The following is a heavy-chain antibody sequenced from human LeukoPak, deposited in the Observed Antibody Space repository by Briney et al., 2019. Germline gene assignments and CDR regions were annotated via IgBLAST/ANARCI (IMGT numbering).Heavy chain of an antibody. J-gene: IGHJ6*03. V-gene: IGHV3-15*01. CDR1: GFTFSNAW. D-gene: IGHD2-2*01. Sequence: GGSLRLSCAASGFTFSNAWMSWVRQAPGKGLEWVGRIKSKTDGGTTDYAAPVKGRFTISRDDSKNTLYLQMNSLKTEDTAVYYCTTVIVVVPAAMLDLYYYYMDVWGKGTTVTISS. CDR3: TTVIVVVPAAMLDLYYYYMDV. CDR2: IKSKTDGGTT.